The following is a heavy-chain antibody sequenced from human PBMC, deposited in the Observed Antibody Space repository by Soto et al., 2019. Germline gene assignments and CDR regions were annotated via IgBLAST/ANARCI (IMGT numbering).Heavy chain of an antibody. D-gene: IGHD6-13*01. CDR1: GASLSPYY. V-gene: IGHV4-59*08. Sequence: SETLSLTCTVSGASLSPYYWSWIRQAPGKGLEWIGYIHYSGNTKYNPSLESRVTILVDTSKNEFSLKLTSVTAADTASYFCARTNYYGNNWYFSKWGPGTLVTVSS. CDR2: IHYSGNT. J-gene: IGHJ4*02. CDR3: ARTNYYGNNWYFSK.